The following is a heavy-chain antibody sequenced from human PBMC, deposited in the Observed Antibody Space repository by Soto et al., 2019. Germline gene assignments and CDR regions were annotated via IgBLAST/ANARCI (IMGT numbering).Heavy chain of an antibody. CDR3: AKPNVLLWFGELNDAFDI. D-gene: IGHD3-10*01. Sequence: GGSLRLSCAASGFTFSSYAMSWVRQAPGKGLEWVSAISGSGGSTYYADSVKGRFTISRDNSKNTLYLQMNSLRAEDTAVYYCAKPNVLLWFGELNDAFDIWGQGTMVTVSS. CDR1: GFTFSSYA. CDR2: ISGSGGST. V-gene: IGHV3-23*01. J-gene: IGHJ3*02.